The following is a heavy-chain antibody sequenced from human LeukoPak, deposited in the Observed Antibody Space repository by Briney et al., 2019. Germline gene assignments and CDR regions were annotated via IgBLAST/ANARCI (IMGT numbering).Heavy chain of an antibody. Sequence: ASVTVSCKASGYTFTSYGISWVRQAPGQRLEWMGWIRVYNGNTEYAQNFQGRVTLTTDTSTSTAYMELRSLRSDDTAVYFCARGSGAFYWSFDLWGRGTLVTVSS. CDR3: ARGSGAFYWSFDL. CDR1: GYTFTSYG. V-gene: IGHV1-18*01. CDR2: IRVYNGNT. J-gene: IGHJ2*01. D-gene: IGHD2-8*02.